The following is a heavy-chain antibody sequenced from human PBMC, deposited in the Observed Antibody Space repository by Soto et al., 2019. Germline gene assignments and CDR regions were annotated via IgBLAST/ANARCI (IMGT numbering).Heavy chain of an antibody. D-gene: IGHD6-25*01. CDR3: ARDLPSSGWYYGMDV. V-gene: IGHV3-11*06. CDR2: ISSSSSYT. J-gene: IGHJ6*02. CDR1: GFTFSDYY. Sequence: GESLRLSCAASGFTFSDYYMSWIRQAPGKGLEWVSYISSSSSYTNYADSVKGRFTISRDNAKNSLYLQMNGLRAEDTAVYYCARDLPSSGWYYGMDVWGQGTTVTVSS.